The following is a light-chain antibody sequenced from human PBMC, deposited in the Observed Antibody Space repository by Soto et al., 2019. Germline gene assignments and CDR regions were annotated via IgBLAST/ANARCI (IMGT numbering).Light chain of an antibody. V-gene: IGLV2-8*01. J-gene: IGLJ2*01. CDR2: EVS. Sequence: QSALPQPPSGSGSPGQSVTISCSGTSGDVGGYGFVSWYHQHPDIAPKILIYEVSKRASGVPDRFSGSKSGNTASLTVSGLQPEDEADYHCCSYGGNNHGVFGGGTKVPVL. CDR1: SGDVGGYGF. CDR3: CSYGGNNHGV.